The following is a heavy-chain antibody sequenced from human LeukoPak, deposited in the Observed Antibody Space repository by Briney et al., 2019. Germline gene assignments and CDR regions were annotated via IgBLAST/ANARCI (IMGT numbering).Heavy chain of an antibody. CDR1: GYTFTGYY. Sequence: ASVTVSCTASGYTFTGYYMHWVRQAPGQGLEWMGWINPNSGGTNYAQKFQGRVTMTRDTSISTAYMELSRLRSDDTAVYYCARDPVPAAILDNWFDPWGQGTLVTVSS. D-gene: IGHD2-2*02. CDR2: INPNSGGT. CDR3: ARDPVPAAILDNWFDP. V-gene: IGHV1-2*02. J-gene: IGHJ5*02.